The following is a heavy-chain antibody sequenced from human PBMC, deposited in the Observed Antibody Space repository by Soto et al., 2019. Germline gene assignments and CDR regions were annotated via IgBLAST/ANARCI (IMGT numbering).Heavy chain of an antibody. CDR1: GYTLTELS. CDR3: ATPRSGANDGPFDY. J-gene: IGHJ4*02. CDR2: FDPEDGET. Sequence: ASVKVSCXVSGYTLTELSMHWVRQAPGKGLEWMGGFDPEDGETIYAQKFQGRVTMTEDTSTDTAYMELSSLRSEDTAVYYCATPRSGANDGPFDYWGQGTLVTVSS. D-gene: IGHD1-1*01. V-gene: IGHV1-24*01.